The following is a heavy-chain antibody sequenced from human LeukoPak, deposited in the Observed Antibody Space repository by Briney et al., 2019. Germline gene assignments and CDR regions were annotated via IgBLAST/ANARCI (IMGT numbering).Heavy chain of an antibody. CDR1: GFTFSNAW. J-gene: IGHJ5*02. Sequence: PGGPLRLSCAASGFTFSNAWMSWVRQAPGKGLEWVGRIKSKTDGGTTDYAAPVKGRFTISRDDSKNTLYLQMNSLKTEDTAVYYCTTARYNRNGRDWFDPWGQGTLVTVSS. CDR2: IKSKTDGGTT. V-gene: IGHV3-15*01. CDR3: TTARYNRNGRDWFDP. D-gene: IGHD1-1*01.